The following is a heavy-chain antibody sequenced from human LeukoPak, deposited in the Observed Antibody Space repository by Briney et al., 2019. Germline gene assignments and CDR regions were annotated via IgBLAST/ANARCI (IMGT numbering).Heavy chain of an antibody. V-gene: IGHV1-69*13. CDR3: ARFIRGTGTGDFDY. D-gene: IGHD7-27*01. J-gene: IGHJ4*02. CDR2: IIPIFGTA. CDR1: GGTFSSYA. Sequence: SVKVSCKASGGTFSSYAISWVRQAPGQGLEWMGGIIPIFGTANYAQKFQGRVTITADESTSTAYMELSSLRSEDTAVYYCARFIRGTGTGDFDYWGQGTLVTVSS.